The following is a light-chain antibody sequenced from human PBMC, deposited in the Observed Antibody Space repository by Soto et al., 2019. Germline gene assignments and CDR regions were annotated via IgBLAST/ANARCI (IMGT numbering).Light chain of an antibody. J-gene: IGKJ1*01. Sequence: EIVLTQSPGTLSFSPGERATLSCRASQSVSSSYLAWYQQKPGQAPRLLIYGASSRATGIPDRFSGSGSGTGFTLTISRLEPEDFAVYYCQQYGSSPSWTFGRGTKVDIK. V-gene: IGKV3-20*01. CDR3: QQYGSSPSWT. CDR1: QSVSSSY. CDR2: GAS.